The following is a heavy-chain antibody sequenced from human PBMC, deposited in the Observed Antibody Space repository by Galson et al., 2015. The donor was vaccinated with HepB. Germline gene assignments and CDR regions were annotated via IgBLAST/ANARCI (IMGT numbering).Heavy chain of an antibody. D-gene: IGHD1-1*01. CDR2: ISYDGSNK. V-gene: IGHV3-30-3*01. J-gene: IGHJ4*02. CDR3: ARDQGSWNDALFDY. CDR1: GFTFSSYA. Sequence: SLRLSCAASGFTFSSYAMHWVRQAPGKGLEWVAVISYDGSNKYYADSVKGRFTISRDNSKNTLYLQMNSLRAEDTAVYYCARDQGSWNDALFDYWGQGTLVTVSS.